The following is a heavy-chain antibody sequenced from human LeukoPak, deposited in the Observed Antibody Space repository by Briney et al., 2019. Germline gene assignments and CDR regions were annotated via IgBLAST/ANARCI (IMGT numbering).Heavy chain of an antibody. CDR3: ARDYEEGSKYYYDSSGLRYFDY. J-gene: IGHJ4*02. D-gene: IGHD3-22*01. V-gene: IGHV3-48*03. CDR1: GFTFSSYE. CDR2: ISSSGSTI. Sequence: GGSLRLSCAASGFTFSSYEMNWVRQGPGKGLEWVSYISSSGSTIYYADSVKGRFTISRDNAKNSLYLQMNSLRAEDTAVYYCARDYEEGSKYYYDSSGLRYFDYWGQGTLVTVSS.